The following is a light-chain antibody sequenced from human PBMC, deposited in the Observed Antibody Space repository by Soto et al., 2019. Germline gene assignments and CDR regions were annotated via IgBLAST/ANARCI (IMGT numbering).Light chain of an antibody. CDR2: KAS. Sequence: TQMTQSPSTLSASVGDRVTITCRASQRISVYLAWYQQKPGKPPKLLISKASNLQSGVPSRFSGSGSGTEFTLTISSLQPDDFATYYCQHYNALPWTFGQGTKVDIK. CDR3: QHYNALPWT. V-gene: IGKV1-5*03. J-gene: IGKJ1*01. CDR1: QRISVY.